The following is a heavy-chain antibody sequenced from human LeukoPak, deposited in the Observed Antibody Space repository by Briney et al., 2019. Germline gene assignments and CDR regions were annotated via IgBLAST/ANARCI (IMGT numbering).Heavy chain of an antibody. V-gene: IGHV1-18*01. CDR1: GYTFTNYA. CDR3: AALAEYYYDSSGSPYYFDY. D-gene: IGHD3-22*01. CDR2: ISGYNGDT. Sequence: ASVTVSCKTSGYTFTNYAVNWVRQAPGQGLEWMGWISGYNGDTNYAQKLQDRVTMTTDTFTSTAYMELRSLTSDDTAVYYCAALAEYYYDSSGSPYYFDYWGQGTLVTVSS. J-gene: IGHJ4*02.